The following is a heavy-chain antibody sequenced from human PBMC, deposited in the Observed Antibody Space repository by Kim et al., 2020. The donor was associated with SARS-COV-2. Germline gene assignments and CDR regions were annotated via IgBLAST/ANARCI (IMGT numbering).Heavy chain of an antibody. Sequence: GGSLRLSCAASGFTFSNFAMTWVRQAHGKGLEWVSTISGIDVTTTYADSVKGRFTISRDNSKNTLYLQMNSLRADDTAVYYCAKSSQPYYYWFYYWGQGT. D-gene: IGHD3-22*01. CDR2: ISGIDVTT. CDR1: GFTFSNFA. CDR3: AKSSQPYYYWFYY. J-gene: IGHJ4*02. V-gene: IGHV3-23*01.